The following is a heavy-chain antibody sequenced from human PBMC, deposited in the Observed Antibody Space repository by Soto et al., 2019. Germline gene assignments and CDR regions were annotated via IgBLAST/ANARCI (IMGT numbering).Heavy chain of an antibody. D-gene: IGHD3-10*01. V-gene: IGHV1-18*01. CDR2: ISSYNGDT. CDR3: AKEGLLWENHYPDV. CDR1: GYTFTRSG. Sequence: ASVKVSCKASGYTFTRSGISWARQAPGQGPEWMGWISSYNGDTNYAQTFQGRVTMTTDTSTSTAYMELRSLRSDDTAVYYCAKEGLLWENHYPDVWGQGTTVTVSS. J-gene: IGHJ6*02.